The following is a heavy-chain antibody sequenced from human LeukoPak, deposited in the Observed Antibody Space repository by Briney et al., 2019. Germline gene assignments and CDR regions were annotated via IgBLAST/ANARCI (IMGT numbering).Heavy chain of an antibody. CDR3: TRDGGFTWYFDL. J-gene: IGHJ2*01. CDR1: GFTFSSYA. Sequence: GGSLRLSCAASGFTFSSYAMHWVRQAPGKGLEWVGFIRSKAYGGTTEYAASVKGRFTISRDDSKSIAYLQMNSLKTEDTAVYYCTRDGGFTWYFDLWGRGTLVTVSS. D-gene: IGHD3-10*01. V-gene: IGHV3-49*04. CDR2: IRSKAYGGTT.